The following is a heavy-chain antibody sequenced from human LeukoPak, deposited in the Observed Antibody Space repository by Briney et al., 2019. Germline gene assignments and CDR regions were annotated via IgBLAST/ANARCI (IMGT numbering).Heavy chain of an antibody. CDR3: ARRIHDGYNYYFDY. J-gene: IGHJ4*02. Sequence: PGGSLRLSCAASGFTVSSNYMSWVRQAPGKGLEWVSVIYSGGSTYYADSVNGRFTISRDNSKNTLYLQMNSLRAEDTAVYYCARRIHDGYNYYFDYWGQGTLVTVSS. CDR1: GFTVSSNY. CDR2: IYSGGST. D-gene: IGHD5-24*01. V-gene: IGHV3-53*01.